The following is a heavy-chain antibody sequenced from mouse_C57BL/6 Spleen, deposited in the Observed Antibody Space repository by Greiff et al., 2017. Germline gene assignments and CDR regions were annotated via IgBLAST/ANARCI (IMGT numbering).Heavy chain of an antibody. Sequence: QVQLQQSGAELARPGASVKLSCKASGYTFTSYCIGWVKQRPGHGLEWIGEIYPGSGSTYYTEKFKGKATLTADTSSSTAYMELSSLTSEDSAVYFCARTYGTWDYWGQGTTLTVSS. V-gene: IGHV1-81*01. J-gene: IGHJ2*01. CDR3: ARTYGTWDY. D-gene: IGHD2-1*01. CDR1: GYTFTSYC. CDR2: IYPGSGST.